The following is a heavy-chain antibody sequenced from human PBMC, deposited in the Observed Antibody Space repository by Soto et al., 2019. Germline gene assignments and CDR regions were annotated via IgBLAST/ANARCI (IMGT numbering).Heavy chain of an antibody. D-gene: IGHD6-19*01. V-gene: IGHV3-23*01. J-gene: IGHJ4*02. CDR3: AKDSRRSSGWFYFDH. Sequence: EVQLLESGGGLVQPGGSLRLSCAASGFTFNSLDLGWVRQAPGKGLEWVSAISNLGDRAYYADSVKGRFTISRDNSRNTLSLQMNSLRVDDMAVYYCAKDSRRSSGWFYFDHWGQGTLVTVSS. CDR1: GFTFNSLD. CDR2: ISNLGDRA.